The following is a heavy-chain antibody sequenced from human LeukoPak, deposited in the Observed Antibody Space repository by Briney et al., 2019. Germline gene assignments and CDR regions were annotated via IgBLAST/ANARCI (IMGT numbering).Heavy chain of an antibody. V-gene: IGHV3-21*01. Sequence: GGSLRLSCAASGFTFSSYSMNWVRQAPGKGLEWVSSISSSSSYIYYADSVKGRLTISRDNAKNSLYLQMNSLRAEDTAVYYCARAGITGTTPDNWFDPWGQGTLVTVSS. CDR2: ISSSSSYI. D-gene: IGHD1-20*01. CDR1: GFTFSSYS. J-gene: IGHJ5*02. CDR3: ARAGITGTTPDNWFDP.